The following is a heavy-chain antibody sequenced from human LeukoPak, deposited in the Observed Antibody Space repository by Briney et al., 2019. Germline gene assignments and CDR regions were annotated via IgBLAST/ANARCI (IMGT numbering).Heavy chain of an antibody. CDR2: IQYDGSYK. D-gene: IGHD2-15*01. CDR3: AKTSDQLLYSKFDF. J-gene: IGHJ4*02. CDR1: GFTFSFYG. Sequence: QPGGSLRLSCATSGFTFSFYGMHWVRQAPGKGLEWVAFIQYDGSYKFYADSVQGRFSISRDNSKNTLFLQMNSLRAEDTAVYYCAKTSDQLLYSKFDFWGQGALVTVS. V-gene: IGHV3-30*02.